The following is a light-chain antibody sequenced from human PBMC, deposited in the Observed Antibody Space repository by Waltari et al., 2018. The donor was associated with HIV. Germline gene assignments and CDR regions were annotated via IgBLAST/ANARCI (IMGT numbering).Light chain of an antibody. J-gene: IGLJ3*02. Sequence: QSALTQPASVSGSPGQSISISCTGSSSDVGSYNLVSWYQQHPGKAPKLMIYEGINRPSGISNRFSGSKSGNTASLTISGLQAEDEADYYCCSYAGSSNWVFGGGTKLTVL. CDR3: CSYAGSSNWV. V-gene: IGLV2-23*01. CDR1: SSDVGSYNL. CDR2: EGI.